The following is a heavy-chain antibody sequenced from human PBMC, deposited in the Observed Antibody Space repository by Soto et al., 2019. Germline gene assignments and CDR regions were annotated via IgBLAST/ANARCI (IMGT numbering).Heavy chain of an antibody. D-gene: IGHD3-22*01. CDR3: ARSPYYYDSSGYPGGYYGMDV. J-gene: IGHJ6*02. CDR2: IIPILGIA. V-gene: IGHV1-69*02. Sequence: QVQLVQSGAEVKKPGSSVKVSCKASGGTFSSYTISWVRQAPGQGLEWMGRIIPILGIANYAQKFQGRVTITADKSTXXAXMXXSSLRSEDTAVYYCARSPYYYDSSGYPGGYYGMDVWGQGTTVTVSS. CDR1: GGTFSSYT.